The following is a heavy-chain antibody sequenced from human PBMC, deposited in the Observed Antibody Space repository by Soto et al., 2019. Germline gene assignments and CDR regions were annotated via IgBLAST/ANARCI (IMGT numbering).Heavy chain of an antibody. D-gene: IGHD1-20*01. CDR3: ARESGITGWFDP. Sequence: QVQLVQSGAEVKKPGASVKVSCKASGYTFTSYYMHWVRQAPGQGLEWMGIINPSGGSTSYAQKFQGRVTMTRDTSTRTVYMGLSSMRSEDTAVYYCARESGITGWFDPWGQGTLVTVSS. J-gene: IGHJ5*02. V-gene: IGHV1-46*01. CDR2: INPSGGST. CDR1: GYTFTSYY.